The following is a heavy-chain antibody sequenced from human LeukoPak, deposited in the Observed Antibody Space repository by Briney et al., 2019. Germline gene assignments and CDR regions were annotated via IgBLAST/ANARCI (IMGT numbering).Heavy chain of an antibody. J-gene: IGHJ4*02. CDR3: ARSRASDY. CDR2: ITSSGSTI. CDR1: GFTFSSYN. Sequence: GESLRLSCAASGFTFSSYNMNWVRQAPGKGLEWVSYITSSGSTIYYADSVKGRFTISRDNAKNSLYLQMNSLRDEDTAVYYCARSRASDYWGQGTLVTVSS. V-gene: IGHV3-48*02. D-gene: IGHD3-10*01.